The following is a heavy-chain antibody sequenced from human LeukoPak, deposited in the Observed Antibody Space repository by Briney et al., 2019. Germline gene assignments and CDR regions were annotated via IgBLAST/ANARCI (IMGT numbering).Heavy chain of an antibody. CDR1: GGSISSYY. Sequence: SETLSLTCTVSGGSISSYYWSWIRQPPGKGLEWIGYIYYSGSTNYNPSLKSRVTISVDTSKNQFSLKLSSVTAADTAVYYCARDAGGSYQDAFDIWGQGTMVTVSS. J-gene: IGHJ3*02. CDR3: ARDAGGSYQDAFDI. CDR2: IYYSGST. D-gene: IGHD1-26*01. V-gene: IGHV4-59*01.